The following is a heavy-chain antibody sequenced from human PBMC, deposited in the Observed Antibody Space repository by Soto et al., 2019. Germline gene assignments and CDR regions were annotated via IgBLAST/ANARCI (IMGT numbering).Heavy chain of an antibody. Sequence: QVQLVESGGGVVQPGRSLRLSCAASGFTFSSYAMHWVRQAPGKGLEWVAVISYDGSNKYYADSVKGRFTISRDNSKNTLYLQTNSLRAEDTAVYYCARRGGHDYWGQGTLVTVSS. V-gene: IGHV3-30-3*01. CDR1: GFTFSSYA. J-gene: IGHJ4*02. CDR3: ARRGGHDY. CDR2: ISYDGSNK. D-gene: IGHD3-16*01.